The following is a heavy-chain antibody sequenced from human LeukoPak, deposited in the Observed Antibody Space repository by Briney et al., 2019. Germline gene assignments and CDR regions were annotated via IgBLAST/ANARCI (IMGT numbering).Heavy chain of an antibody. CDR3: ARADRLHGGPYLIGP. V-gene: IGHV1-2*02. D-gene: IGHD2-21*01. CDR2: INPNSGGT. Sequence: GASVKVSCKPSGYSFTDYYMHWVRQAPGQGLEWMGWINPNSGGTSSAQKFQGRVTMTRDTSITTVYMEVSWLTSDDTAIYYCARADRLHGGPYLIGPWGQGTLVTVSS. J-gene: IGHJ5*02. CDR1: GYSFTDYY.